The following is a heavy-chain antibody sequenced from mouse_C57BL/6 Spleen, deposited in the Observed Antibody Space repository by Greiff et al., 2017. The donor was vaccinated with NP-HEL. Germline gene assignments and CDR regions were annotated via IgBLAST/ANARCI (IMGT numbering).Heavy chain of an antibody. CDR1: GYAFSSSW. CDR3: AGGYSNYFDY. V-gene: IGHV1-82*01. CDR2: IYPGDGDT. D-gene: IGHD2-5*01. Sequence: QVQLKQSGPELVKPGASVKISCKASGYAFSSSWMNWVKQRPGKGLEWIGRIYPGDGDTNYNGKFKGKATLTADKSSSTAYMQLSSLTSEDSAVYFCAGGYSNYFDYWGQGTTLTVSS. J-gene: IGHJ2*01.